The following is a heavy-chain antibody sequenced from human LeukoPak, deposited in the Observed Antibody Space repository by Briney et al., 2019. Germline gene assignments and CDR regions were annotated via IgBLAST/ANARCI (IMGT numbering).Heavy chain of an antibody. V-gene: IGHV4-61*02. CDR2: IYTSGST. D-gene: IGHD3-3*01. CDR1: GGSISNGSYY. J-gene: IGHJ3*01. CDR3: ARAVPYDFWV. Sequence: SSQTLSLTCTVSGGSISNGSYYWSWIRQPAGKGLEWIGRIYTSGSTNYNPSLTSRVTISVDTSKNQFSLKLSSVTAADTAVYYCARAVPYDFWVWGQGTMVTVSS.